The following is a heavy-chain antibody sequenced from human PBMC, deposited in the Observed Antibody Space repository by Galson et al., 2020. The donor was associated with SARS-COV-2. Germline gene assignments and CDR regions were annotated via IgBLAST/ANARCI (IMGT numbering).Heavy chain of an antibody. Sequence: SQTLSLTCAISGDNVSSNRAAWNWIRQSPSRGLEWLGRTYYRSKWNNDYAASMIGRLIITPDPSENQFSLQLDSVTPEDTAVYYCARDPSDWTFFDYWGQGTRVTV. CDR3: ARDPSDWTFFDY. D-gene: IGHD1-1*01. CDR2: TYYRSKWNN. V-gene: IGHV6-1*01. CDR1: GDNVSSNRAA. J-gene: IGHJ4*02.